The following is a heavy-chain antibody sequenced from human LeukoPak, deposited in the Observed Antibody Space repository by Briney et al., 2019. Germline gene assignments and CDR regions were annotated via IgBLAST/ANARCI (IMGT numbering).Heavy chain of an antibody. CDR3: ARGPYSSGWAYYYYGMDV. J-gene: IGHJ6*02. V-gene: IGHV4-4*07. CDR1: GGSISSYY. Sequence: SETLSLTCTVSGGSISSYYWSWIRQPAGKGLEWIGRIYTSGSTNYNPSLKSRVTMSVDTSKNQFSLKLSSVTAADTAVYYCARGPYSSGWAYYYYGMDVWGQGTTVTVSS. CDR2: IYTSGST. D-gene: IGHD6-19*01.